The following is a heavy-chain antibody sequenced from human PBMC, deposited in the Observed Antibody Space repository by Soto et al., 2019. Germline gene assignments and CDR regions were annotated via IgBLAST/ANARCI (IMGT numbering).Heavy chain of an antibody. CDR2: IGVNGGGT. CDR3: ARDPNGDYLGAFDF. J-gene: IGHJ3*01. CDR1: GFPFGSFS. D-gene: IGHD4-17*01. V-gene: IGHV3-23*01. Sequence: EVPLLEPGGALDQPGGSLRPPCAAPGFPFGSFSMSWVRKPPGKGLDWVPGIGVNGGGTYYADPGKGRFIISRDNSKNTLYLQMNSLRAEDTAVYYCARDPNGDYLGAFDFWGQKTMVTVSS.